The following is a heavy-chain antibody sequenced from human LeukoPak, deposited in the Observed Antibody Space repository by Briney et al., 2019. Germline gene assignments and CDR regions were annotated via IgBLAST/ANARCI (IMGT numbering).Heavy chain of an antibody. CDR3: AKDILRRLLDAFDI. D-gene: IGHD2-15*01. CDR2: ISWNSGSI. V-gene: IGHV3-9*01. CDR1: GFTFDDYA. J-gene: IGHJ3*02. Sequence: GGSLRLSCAASGFTFDDYAMHWVRQAPGKGLEWVSGISWNSGSIGYADSVKGRFTISRDNAKNSLYLQMNSLRAEDTALYYCAKDILRRLLDAFDIWGQGTMVTVSS.